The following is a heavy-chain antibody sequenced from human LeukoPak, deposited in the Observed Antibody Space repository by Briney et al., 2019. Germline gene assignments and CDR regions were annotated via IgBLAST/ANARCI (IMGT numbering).Heavy chain of an antibody. CDR3: VRVRAVTLHY. D-gene: IGHD4-11*01. CDR2: IYHSGST. J-gene: IGHJ4*02. Sequence: SETLSLTCTVSGYSISSGYYWGWIRQPPGKGLEWIGSIYHSGSTYYNPSLKSRVTISVDTSENQFSLKLSSVTAADTAVYYCVRVRAVTLHYWGQGTLVTVSS. V-gene: IGHV4-38-2*02. CDR1: GYSISSGYY.